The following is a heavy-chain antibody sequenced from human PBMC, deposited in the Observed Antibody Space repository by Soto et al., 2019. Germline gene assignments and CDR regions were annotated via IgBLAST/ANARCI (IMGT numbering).Heavy chain of an antibody. CDR1: GDSTSTSTYY. J-gene: IGHJ5*02. V-gene: IGHV4-39*01. Sequence: SETLSLTCTVSGDSTSTSTYYWGWIRQPPGKGLEWIGSIDYRGSTCHNPSLKRRVTISVDTSKNQFSLKLSSVTASDTAFYYWSRRAPEGFDPWGQGTLVTVS. CDR3: SRRAPEGFDP. CDR2: IDYRGST.